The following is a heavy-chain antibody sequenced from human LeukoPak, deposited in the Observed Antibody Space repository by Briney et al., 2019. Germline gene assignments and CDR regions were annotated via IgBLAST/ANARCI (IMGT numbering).Heavy chain of an antibody. D-gene: IGHD6-6*01. J-gene: IGHJ5*02. CDR1: GYTFTGYY. CDR2: INPNSGGT. V-gene: IGHV1-2*02. Sequence: GASVKVSCKASGYTFTGYYMHWVRQAPGQGLEWMGWINPNSGGTNYAQKFQGRVTMTRDTSISTAYMELSRLRSDDTAVYYCARRRLYSSSSLRENWFDPWGQGTLVTVSS. CDR3: ARRRLYSSSSLRENWFDP.